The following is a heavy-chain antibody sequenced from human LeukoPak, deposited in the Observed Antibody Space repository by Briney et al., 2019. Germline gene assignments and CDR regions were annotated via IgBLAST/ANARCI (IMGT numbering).Heavy chain of an antibody. CDR3: ARLGLSGSYYY. CDR2: IYTGGST. CDR1: GGSISSGSYY. V-gene: IGHV4-61*02. D-gene: IGHD1-26*01. Sequence: SETLSLTCTVSGGSISSGSYYWSWIRQPAGKGLEWIGRIYTGGSTNYNPSLKSRVTISVDTPKNQFSLNLNSVTAADTAVYYCARLGLSGSYYYWGQGTLVTVSS. J-gene: IGHJ4*02.